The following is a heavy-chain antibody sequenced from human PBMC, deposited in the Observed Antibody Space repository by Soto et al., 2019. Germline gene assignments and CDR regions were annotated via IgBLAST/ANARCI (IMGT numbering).Heavy chain of an antibody. J-gene: IGHJ4*02. CDR3: SRDDSDWFFN. CDR2: IGSRGESYAT. V-gene: IGHV3-73*02. Sequence: EVQLVESGGGLVQPGGSLKLSFAASGFPLGPSALQWFPQPSGKGLEWLGRIGSRGESYATKYDVSVKGRFTISRDDSKKTAYLQMNSLESEDTAVYYCSRDDSDWFFNWGRGTLVTVSS. D-gene: IGHD3-9*01. CDR1: GFPLGPSA.